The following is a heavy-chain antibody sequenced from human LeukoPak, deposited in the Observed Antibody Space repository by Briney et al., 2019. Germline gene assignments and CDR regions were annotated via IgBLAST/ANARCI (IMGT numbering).Heavy chain of an antibody. D-gene: IGHD1-26*01. CDR1: GFTFSSYW. Sequence: EGSLRLSCAASGFTFSSYWMHWVRQAPGKGLVWVSRINGDESSISYADSVKGRFTISRDNAKNTLYLQMNSLRAEDTAVYYCTRAGRSDHSGSFFWGQGTLVTVSS. V-gene: IGHV3-74*01. CDR3: TRAGRSDHSGSFF. CDR2: INGDESSI. J-gene: IGHJ4*02.